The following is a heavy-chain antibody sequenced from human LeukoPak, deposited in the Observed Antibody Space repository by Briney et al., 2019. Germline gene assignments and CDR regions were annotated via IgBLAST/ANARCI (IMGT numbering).Heavy chain of an antibody. Sequence: SVKVSCMSSGGTFSSYAISWVRQAPGQGLEWMGGIIPMFRTANYAQKFQGRVTITADESTSTAYMELSSLRSEDTAVYYCARRVRRGVSHPPHYDYYYAMDVWGKGTTITVSA. CDR1: GGTFSSYA. D-gene: IGHD3-10*01. CDR3: ARRVRRGVSHPPHYDYYYAMDV. J-gene: IGHJ6*04. CDR2: IIPMFRTA. V-gene: IGHV1-69*01.